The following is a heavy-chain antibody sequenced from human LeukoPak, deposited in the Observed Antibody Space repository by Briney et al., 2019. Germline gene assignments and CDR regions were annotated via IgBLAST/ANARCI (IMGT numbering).Heavy chain of an antibody. CDR3: ARDPTTVTKGFDV. CDR1: GDSFSSHY. Sequence: SETLSLTCTVSGDSFSSHYWTWLRQSPGKGLEWVGYISYIGTTNYNPSLKSRVTISVDPSKNQFSLKLISVAAADTALYYCARDPTTVTKGFDVWGQGTTVTVSS. J-gene: IGHJ3*01. CDR2: ISYIGTT. D-gene: IGHD4-17*01. V-gene: IGHV4-59*11.